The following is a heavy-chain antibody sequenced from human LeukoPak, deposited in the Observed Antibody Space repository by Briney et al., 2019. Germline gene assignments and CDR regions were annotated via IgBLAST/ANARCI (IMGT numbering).Heavy chain of an antibody. Sequence: SVKVSCKASGGTFSSYAISWVRQAPGQGLEWMGRIIPILGIANYAQKFQGRVTITADKSTSTAYMELSSLRSEDTAVYYCASHDYGTPGYFQHWGQGTLVTVSS. V-gene: IGHV1-69*04. CDR1: GGTFSSYA. CDR3: ASHDYGTPGYFQH. CDR2: IIPILGIA. J-gene: IGHJ1*01. D-gene: IGHD4-17*01.